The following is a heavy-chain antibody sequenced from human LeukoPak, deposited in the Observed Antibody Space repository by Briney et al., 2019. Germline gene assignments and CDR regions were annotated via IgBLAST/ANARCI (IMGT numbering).Heavy chain of an antibody. Sequence: SETLSLTCTVSRGSISSYYWSCIRQAPGKGLEWIGYIYHSGSTNYNPSLKSRVTISVDTSKNQFSLKLSSVTAADTAVYYCAREARVTYDILTGYFDYWGQGTLFTVSS. J-gene: IGHJ4*02. CDR3: AREARVTYDILTGYFDY. CDR1: RGSISSYY. D-gene: IGHD3-9*01. CDR2: IYHSGST. V-gene: IGHV4-59*01.